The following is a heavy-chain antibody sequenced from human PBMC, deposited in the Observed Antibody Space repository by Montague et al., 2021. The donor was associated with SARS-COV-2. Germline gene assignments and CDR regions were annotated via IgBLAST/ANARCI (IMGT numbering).Heavy chain of an antibody. V-gene: IGHV3-48*03. CDR2: ISSSGSTI. CDR3: ARSYYYYYYYMDV. J-gene: IGHJ6*03. Sequence: SLRLSCAASGFTFSSYEMNWVRQAPGKGLEWVSYISSSGSTIYYADSVKGRFTISRDNAKNSLYLQMNSLRAEDTAVYYCARSYYYYYYYMDVWGKGTTVPVSS. D-gene: IGHD1-26*01. CDR1: GFTFSSYE.